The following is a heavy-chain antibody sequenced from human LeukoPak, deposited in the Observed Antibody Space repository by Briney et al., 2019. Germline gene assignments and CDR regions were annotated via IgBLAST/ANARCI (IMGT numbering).Heavy chain of an antibody. CDR1: GGTFSSYA. Sequence: SVKVSCKASGGTFSSYAISWVRQAPGQGPEWMGRIIPILGIANYAQKFQGRVTIIADKSTSTAYMELRSLRSDDTAVYYCARVGAVAVAFDIWGQGTMVTVSS. D-gene: IGHD6-19*01. CDR2: IIPILGIA. CDR3: ARVGAVAVAFDI. V-gene: IGHV1-69*04. J-gene: IGHJ3*02.